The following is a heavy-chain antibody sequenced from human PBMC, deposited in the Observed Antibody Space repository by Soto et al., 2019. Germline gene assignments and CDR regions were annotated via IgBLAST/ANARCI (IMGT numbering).Heavy chain of an antibody. CDR2: MATNSGGT. CDR3: ARGSGSSWFDY. J-gene: IGHJ4*02. V-gene: IGHV1-2*02. Sequence: QVRIVQSGTEVREPGASVKVSCRPSGYTFTANYLHWVRQAPGQGLEWMGWMATNSGGTKYAQKFQGRVSMPRDTSTKTAYMEVTGLTVDDTAIYYCARGSGSSWFDYWGQGTLVAVSS. CDR1: GYTFTANY. D-gene: IGHD6-13*01.